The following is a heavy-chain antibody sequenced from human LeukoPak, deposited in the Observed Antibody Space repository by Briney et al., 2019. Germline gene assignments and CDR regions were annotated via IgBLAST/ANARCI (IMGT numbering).Heavy chain of an antibody. CDR3: AKHVRTSVWFFDY. V-gene: IGHV3-23*01. D-gene: IGHD6-19*01. Sequence: GSLRLSCAASGFIFSSDALSWVRRAPGKGLEWVSLISGSGGRTDYADSVKGRFTISRDNSKNTLYLQMNSLKAEDTAVYYCAKHVRTSVWFFDYWGQGTLVTVSS. CDR2: ISGSGGRT. J-gene: IGHJ4*02. CDR1: GFIFSSDA.